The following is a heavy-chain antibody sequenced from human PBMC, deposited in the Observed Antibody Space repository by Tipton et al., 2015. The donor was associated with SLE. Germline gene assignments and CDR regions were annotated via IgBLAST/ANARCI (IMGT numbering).Heavy chain of an antibody. Sequence: SLRLSCAASGFTFSNAWMSWVRQAPGKGLEWVGRIKSKTDGGTTDYAAPVKGRFTISRDDSTNTLYLQMNSLKSEDTAVYYCTSPLRGKLDYWGQGTLVTVSS. J-gene: IGHJ4*02. V-gene: IGHV3-15*01. D-gene: IGHD3-10*01. CDR2: IKSKTDGGTT. CDR3: TSPLRGKLDY. CDR1: GFTFSNAW.